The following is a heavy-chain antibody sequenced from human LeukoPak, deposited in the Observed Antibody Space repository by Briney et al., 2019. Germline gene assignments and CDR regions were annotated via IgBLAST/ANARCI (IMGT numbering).Heavy chain of an antibody. CDR1: GFTFSSYA. V-gene: IGHV3-23*01. J-gene: IGHJ4*02. Sequence: GGSLRLSCAASGFTFSSYAMSWVRQAPGKGLEWVSAISGSGCSTYYADSVKGRFAISRDNSKNTLYLQMNSLRAEDTAVYYCAKDYYDSSGYYDLDYWGQGTLVTVSS. CDR2: ISGSGCST. CDR3: AKDYYDSSGYYDLDY. D-gene: IGHD3-22*01.